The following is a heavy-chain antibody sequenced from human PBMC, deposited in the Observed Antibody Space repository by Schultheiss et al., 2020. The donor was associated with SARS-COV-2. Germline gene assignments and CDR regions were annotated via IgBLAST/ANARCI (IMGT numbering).Heavy chain of an antibody. J-gene: IGHJ6*02. CDR1: GFTFGDYA. CDR3: TRRKIRYYGMDV. V-gene: IGHV3-73*01. Sequence: GESLKISCTASGFTFGDYAMSWVRQAPGKGLEWVGRIRSKANSYATAYAASVKGRFTISRDDSKNTAYLQMNSLKTEDTAVYYCTRRKIRYYGMDVWGQGTTVTVSS. CDR2: IRSKANSYAT.